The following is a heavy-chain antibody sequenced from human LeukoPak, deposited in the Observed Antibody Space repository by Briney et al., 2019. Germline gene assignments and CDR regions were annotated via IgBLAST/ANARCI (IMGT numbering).Heavy chain of an antibody. V-gene: IGHV3-74*01. CDR3: ARGRPHGNDY. CDR2: IASDGSST. Sequence: GGSLRLSCAVSGLAFSAYKMHWVRQAPGKGLVWVSRIASDGSSTTYADSVKGRFSISRDNAKNTLYLQMNSLRVEDTAVYYCARGRPHGNDYWGQGTLVTVSS. D-gene: IGHD4-23*01. J-gene: IGHJ4*02. CDR1: GLAFSAYK.